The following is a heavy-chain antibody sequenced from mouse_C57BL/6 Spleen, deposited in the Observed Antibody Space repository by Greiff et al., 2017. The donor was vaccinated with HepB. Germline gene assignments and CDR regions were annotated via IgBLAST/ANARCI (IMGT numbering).Heavy chain of an antibody. D-gene: IGHD2-5*01. CDR3: ARAYYSNYVFAY. J-gene: IGHJ3*01. Sequence: VKLQQPGAELVMPGASVKLSCKASGYTFTSYWMHWVKQRPGQGLEWIGEIDPSDSYTNYNQKFKGKSTLTVDKSSSTAYMQLSSLTSEDSAVYYCARAYYSNYVFAYWGQGTLVTVSA. CDR1: GYTFTSYW. V-gene: IGHV1-69*01. CDR2: IDPSDSYT.